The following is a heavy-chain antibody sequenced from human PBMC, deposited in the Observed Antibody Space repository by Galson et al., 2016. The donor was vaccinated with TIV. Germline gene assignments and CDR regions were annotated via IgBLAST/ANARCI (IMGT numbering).Heavy chain of an antibody. CDR1: GATFSRYA. V-gene: IGHV1-69*06. CDR3: ARDSVSFGSGSYYPSSFDY. CDR2: IIPIFDTT. J-gene: IGHJ4*02. Sequence: SVKVSCKASGATFSRYAFNWVRQAPGQGLEWMGRIIPIFDTTNYAQNFQGRVTIIADKSTNTVYMEVSRLSFDDTAVYYCARDSVSFGSGSYYPSSFDYWGQETLVTVSS. D-gene: IGHD3-10*01.